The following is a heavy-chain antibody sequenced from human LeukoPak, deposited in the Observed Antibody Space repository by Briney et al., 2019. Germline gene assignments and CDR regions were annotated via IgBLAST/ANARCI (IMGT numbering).Heavy chain of an antibody. CDR2: IYSGGST. Sequence: GGSLRLSCAASGFTVSSNYMSRVRQAPGKGLEWVSVIYSGGSTYYADSVKGRFTISRHNSKNTLYLQMNSLRAEDTAVYYCARVGLTSGSSWDYYYYGMDVWGQGTTVTVSS. D-gene: IGHD6-13*01. CDR3: ARVGLTSGSSWDYYYYGMDV. V-gene: IGHV3-53*04. CDR1: GFTVSSNY. J-gene: IGHJ6*02.